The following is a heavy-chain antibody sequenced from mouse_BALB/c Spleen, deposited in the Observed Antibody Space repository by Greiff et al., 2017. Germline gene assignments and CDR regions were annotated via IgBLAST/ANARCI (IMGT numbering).Heavy chain of an antibody. CDR3: AREAYYGNYGFAY. CDR2: IWSGGST. J-gene: IGHJ3*01. Sequence: VHLVESGPGLVQPSQSLSITCTVSGFSLTSYGVHWVRQSPGRGLEWLGVIWSGGSTDYNAAFISRLSISKDNSKSQVFFKMNSLQANDTAIYYCAREAYYGNYGFAYWGQGTLVTVSA. CDR1: GFSLTSYG. V-gene: IGHV2-2*02. D-gene: IGHD2-10*01.